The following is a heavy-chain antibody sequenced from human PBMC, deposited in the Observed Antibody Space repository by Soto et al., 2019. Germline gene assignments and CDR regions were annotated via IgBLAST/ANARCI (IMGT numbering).Heavy chain of an antibody. V-gene: IGHV4-59*01. Sequence: SETLSLTCTVSGGSISSYYWSWIRQPPGKGLEWIGYIYYSGSTNYNPSLKSRVTISVDTSKNQFSLKLSSVTAADTAVYYCARVRRYYYYMDVWGKGTTVTVSS. CDR3: ARVRRYYYYMDV. D-gene: IGHD6-25*01. J-gene: IGHJ6*03. CDR1: GGSISSYY. CDR2: IYYSGST.